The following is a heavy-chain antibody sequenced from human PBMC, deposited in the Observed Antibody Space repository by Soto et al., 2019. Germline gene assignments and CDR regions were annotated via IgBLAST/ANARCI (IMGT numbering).Heavy chain of an antibody. CDR2: IHHSGAA. CDR1: GYSISSGYY. J-gene: IGHJ6*02. V-gene: IGHV4-38-2*01. CDR3: ARAGDTLVRGVTIMNYYGMDD. Sequence: SETLSRTCAVSGYSISSGYYWGWIRQPPGNGLEWMGNIHHSGAAYYNPSLKSRVTISIDRSKNQFSLKLSSVTAADTAVYYCARAGDTLVRGVTIMNYYGMDDWGQGTTVT. D-gene: IGHD3-10*01.